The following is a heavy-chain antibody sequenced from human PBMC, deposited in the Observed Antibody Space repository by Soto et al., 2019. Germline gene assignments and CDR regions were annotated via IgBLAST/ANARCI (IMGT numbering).Heavy chain of an antibody. V-gene: IGHV4-59*01. CDR3: ARDLRTDRYYYYYGMDV. CDR1: GGSISSYY. Sequence: SETLSLTCTVSGGSISSYYWSWIRQPPGKGLEWIGYIYYSGSTNYNPSLKSRVTISVDTSKNQFSLKLSSVTAADTAVYYCARDLRTDRYYYYYGMDVWGQGTTLTVSS. J-gene: IGHJ6*02. D-gene: IGHD3-9*01. CDR2: IYYSGST.